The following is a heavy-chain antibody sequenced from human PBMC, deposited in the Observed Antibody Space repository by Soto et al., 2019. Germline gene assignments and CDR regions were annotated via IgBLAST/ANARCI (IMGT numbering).Heavy chain of an antibody. Sequence: GGSMRVSCVVAGFTFSTNSMHWVRKDTGKGLEWVSSISWNSGSIAYADSVKGRFTISRDNAKNSLFLQMSSLRPEDTALYYCAKALDYDSSGYYYFDYWGQGTLVTVSS. D-gene: IGHD3-22*01. CDR1: GFTFSTNS. CDR3: AKALDYDSSGYYYFDY. CDR2: ISWNSGSI. J-gene: IGHJ4*02. V-gene: IGHV3-9*01.